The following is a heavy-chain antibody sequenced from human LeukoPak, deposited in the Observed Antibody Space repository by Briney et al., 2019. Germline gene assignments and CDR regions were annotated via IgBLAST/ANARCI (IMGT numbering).Heavy chain of an antibody. V-gene: IGHV4-59*11. D-gene: IGHD3-22*01. J-gene: IGHJ5*02. CDR3: ARDRDYYDSSTGWSDP. Sequence: SETLSLTCTVSGGSISSHYWSWIRQPPGKGLEWIGYIYYSGSTNYNPSLKSRVTISVDTSKNQFSLKLSSVTAADTAVYYCARDRDYYDSSTGWSDPWGQGTLVTVSS. CDR2: IYYSGST. CDR1: GGSISSHY.